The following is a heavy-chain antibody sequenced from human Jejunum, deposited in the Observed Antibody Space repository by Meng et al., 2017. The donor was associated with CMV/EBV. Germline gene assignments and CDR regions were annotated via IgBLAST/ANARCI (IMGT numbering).Heavy chain of an antibody. J-gene: IGHJ4*02. V-gene: IGHV3-11*05. Sequence: LVGSGGGLVHPGGSLRRPCPASGFTIGAYYMSWIRQVPGKGLVWVSYISGSSSYTPYADSVKGRFTISRDNAKNSLYLPMNSLRAEVSSGYYCASGHYGRDYWGQGTLVTVSS. CDR1: GFTIGAYY. D-gene: IGHD3-16*01. CDR2: ISGSSSYT. CDR3: ASGHYGRDY.